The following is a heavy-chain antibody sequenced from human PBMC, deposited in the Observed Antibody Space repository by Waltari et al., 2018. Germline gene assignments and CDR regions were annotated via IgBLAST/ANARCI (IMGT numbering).Heavy chain of an antibody. J-gene: IGHJ4*02. CDR2: ISSSSSYI. D-gene: IGHD6-19*01. V-gene: IGHV3-21*01. Sequence: EVQLVESGGGLVKPGGSLVLPCAASGFPFSRTDINWFRQAPGKGLEWVSSISSSSSYIYYADSVKGRFTISRDNAKNSLYLQMNSLRAEDTAVYYCARVGYSSGNDYWGQGTLVTVSS. CDR3: ARVGYSSGNDY. CDR1: GFPFSRTD.